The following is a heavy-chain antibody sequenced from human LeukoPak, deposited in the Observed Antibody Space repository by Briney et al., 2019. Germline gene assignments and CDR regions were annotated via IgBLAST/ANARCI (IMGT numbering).Heavy chain of an antibody. CDR2: ISSTSRTI. CDR3: AELGITMIGGV. J-gene: IGHJ6*04. CDR1: SFSFSAYT. Sequence: GGSLRLSCAVSSFSFSAYTMNWVRQAPGKGLEWIADISSTSRTIHFADSVKGRFTISRDNAKNSLYLQMNSLRAEDTAVYYCAELGITMIGGVWGKGTTVTISS. D-gene: IGHD3-10*02. V-gene: IGHV3-48*04.